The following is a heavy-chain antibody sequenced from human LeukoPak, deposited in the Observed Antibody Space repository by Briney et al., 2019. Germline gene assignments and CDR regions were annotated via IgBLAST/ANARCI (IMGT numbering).Heavy chain of an antibody. CDR2: IIPIFGTA. J-gene: IGHJ4*02. D-gene: IGHD2-15*01. CDR3: ARDTYCSGDSCYSYYFDY. CDR1: GGTFSSYA. V-gene: IGHV1-69*13. Sequence: SVKVSCKASGGTFSSYAISWVRQAPGQGLEWMGGIIPIFGTANYAQKFQGRVTITADESTSTAYMELSSLRSEDTAVYCCARDTYCSGDSCYSYYFDYWGQGALVTVSS.